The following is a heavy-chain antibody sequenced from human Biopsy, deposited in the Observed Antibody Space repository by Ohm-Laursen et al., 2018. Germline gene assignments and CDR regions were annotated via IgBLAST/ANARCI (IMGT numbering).Heavy chain of an antibody. J-gene: IGHJ4*02. V-gene: IGHV1-46*01. Sequence: ASVTVFCKASGSTFTNYYMHWVRHAPGQGLEWMGIINPSGSDATYAQKFQGRVTMTRDTSTSTAYMDLSSLRSEDTAVYYCAADSGSGSHFRFDYWGQGALVSVSS. CDR2: INPSGSDA. CDR3: AADSGSGSHFRFDY. CDR1: GSTFTNYY. D-gene: IGHD3-10*01.